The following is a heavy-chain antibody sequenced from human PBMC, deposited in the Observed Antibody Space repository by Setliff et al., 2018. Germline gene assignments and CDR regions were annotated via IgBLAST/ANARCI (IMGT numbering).Heavy chain of an antibody. CDR2: IKQDGSES. CDR3: FGAGTCSY. J-gene: IGHJ4*02. D-gene: IGHD3-10*01. CDR1: GFTFSNYW. V-gene: IGHV3-7*01. Sequence: LRLSCAVSGFTFSNYWMTWVRQAPGKGLEWVANIKQDGSESYYVDSVKGRFTISRDNAKNSLYLQMNSLRVEDTAVYYCFGAGTCSYWGQGTLVTVSS.